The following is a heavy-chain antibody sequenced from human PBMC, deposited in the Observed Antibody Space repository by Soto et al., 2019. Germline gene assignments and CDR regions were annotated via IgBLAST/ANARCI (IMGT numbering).Heavy chain of an antibody. D-gene: IGHD1-7*01. V-gene: IGHV3-11*06. CDR2: ISSSSSYT. J-gene: IGHJ3*02. CDR3: ARDTGGITGSTCALDI. Sequence: RLCSAACGSTVCNYLISWSLQKPGKVLEWVSYISSSSSYTNYAEAVKGRFTISRDNAKNSLYLQMNSLRAEDTAVYYCARDTGGITGSTCALDIWAQGTMGTVSS. CDR1: GSTVCNYL.